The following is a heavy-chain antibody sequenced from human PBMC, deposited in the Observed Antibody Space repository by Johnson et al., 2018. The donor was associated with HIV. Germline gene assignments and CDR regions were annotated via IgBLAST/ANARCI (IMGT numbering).Heavy chain of an antibody. J-gene: IGHJ3*02. Sequence: VQLVESGGSVVRPGGSLRLSCAASGFTFDDYGMSWVRQAPGKGLEWVSGINWNGGSTGYADSVKGRFTISRDNAKNSLYLQMNSLRGEDTALYYCARERVITFGGVIGRGSFEIWGQWTMVTVSS. D-gene: IGHD3-16*02. CDR2: INWNGGST. CDR1: GFTFDDYG. CDR3: ARERVITFGGVIGRGSFEI. V-gene: IGHV3-20*04.